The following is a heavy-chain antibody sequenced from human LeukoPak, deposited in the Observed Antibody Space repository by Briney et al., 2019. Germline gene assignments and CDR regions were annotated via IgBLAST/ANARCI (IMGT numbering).Heavy chain of an antibody. Sequence: GGSLRLSCAASGFPFSTFWMNWVRQTPEKGLEWSATIKQDGSERYYVDSVRGRFTISRDNTKNSLYLQMNSLRAEDTAVYYCARGGDCSYWGQGTLVTVSS. CDR1: GFPFSTFW. J-gene: IGHJ4*02. D-gene: IGHD2-21*02. CDR2: IKQDGSER. CDR3: ARGGDCSY. V-gene: IGHV3-7*01.